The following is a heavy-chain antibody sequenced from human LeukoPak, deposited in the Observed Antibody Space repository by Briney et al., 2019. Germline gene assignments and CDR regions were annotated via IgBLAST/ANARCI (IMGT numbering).Heavy chain of an antibody. D-gene: IGHD3-10*01. CDR1: GFTFSSYG. V-gene: IGHV3-30*03. CDR3: VRGWGSGSYYNYYYYGMDV. CDR2: ISYDGSNK. Sequence: GGSLRLSCAASGFTFSSYGMHRVRQAPGKGLEWVAVISYDGSNKYYADSVKGRFTISRDNSKNTLYLQMNSLRAEDTAVYYCVRGWGSGSYYNYYYYGMDVWGKGTTVTVSS. J-gene: IGHJ6*04.